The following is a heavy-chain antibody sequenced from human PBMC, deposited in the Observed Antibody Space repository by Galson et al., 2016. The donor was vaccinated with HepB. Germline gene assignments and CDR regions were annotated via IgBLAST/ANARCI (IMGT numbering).Heavy chain of an antibody. CDR2: ISYDGSNK. CDR3: VQGTTAPAA. V-gene: IGHV3-30-3*02. CDR1: GFTFSSYA. Sequence: SLRLSCAASGFTFSSYAMHWVRQAPGKGLEWMAVISYDGSNKYYADSVKGRFTISRDNSKNTLYLQMNSLRADDTAVYYCVQGTTAPAAWGKGTPVTVSS. D-gene: IGHD1-14*01. J-gene: IGHJ6*04.